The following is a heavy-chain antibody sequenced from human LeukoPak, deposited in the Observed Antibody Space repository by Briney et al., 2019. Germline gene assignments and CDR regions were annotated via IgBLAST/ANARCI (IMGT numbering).Heavy chain of an antibody. CDR2: IYPDDSDT. J-gene: IGHJ4*02. D-gene: IGHD5-24*01. CDR1: GYRFADYW. V-gene: IGHV5-51*01. Sequence: GESLKISCKGSGYRFADYWIAWVRQVPGQGLEXXGIIYPDDSDTRYSPSFLGQVTISDDKSIRTAYLQWSSLKASDTAMYYCARPVEMATSPFDYWGQGTLVTVSS. CDR3: ARPVEMATSPFDY.